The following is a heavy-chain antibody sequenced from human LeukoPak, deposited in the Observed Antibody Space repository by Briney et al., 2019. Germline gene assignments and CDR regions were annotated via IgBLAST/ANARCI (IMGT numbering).Heavy chain of an antibody. CDR2: ISSSGSTI. CDR1: GFTFSSYE. J-gene: IGHJ4*02. CDR3: ARDLAYYCDSSGSE. Sequence: GGSLRLSCAASGFTFSSYEMNWVRQAPGKGLEWVSYISSSGSTIYYADSVKGRFTISRDNAKNSLYLQMNSLRAEDTAVYYCARDLAYYCDSSGSEWGQGTLVTVSS. V-gene: IGHV3-48*03. D-gene: IGHD3-22*01.